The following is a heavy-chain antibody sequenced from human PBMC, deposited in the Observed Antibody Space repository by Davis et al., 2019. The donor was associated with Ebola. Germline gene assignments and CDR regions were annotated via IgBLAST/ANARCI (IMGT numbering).Heavy chain of an antibody. V-gene: IGHV3-23*01. Sequence: ESLKTPCAAPGFLLRSHAMSRVRQPPGKGLEWVSAISGSGGSTYYADSVKGRFTISRDNSKNTLYLQMNSLRAEDTAVYYCAKGEGVLWWPYGMDVWGQGTTVTVSS. D-gene: IGHD2-21*01. CDR2: ISGSGGST. CDR3: AKGEGVLWWPYGMDV. J-gene: IGHJ6*02. CDR1: GFLLRSHA.